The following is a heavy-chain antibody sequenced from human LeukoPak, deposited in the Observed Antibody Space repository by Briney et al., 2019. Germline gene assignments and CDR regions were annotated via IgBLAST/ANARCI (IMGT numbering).Heavy chain of an antibody. D-gene: IGHD6-19*01. CDR1: GFTFSGYS. V-gene: IGHV3-48*04. CDR3: AKDRDYSSGWSYFDY. Sequence: GGSLRLSCAASGFTFSGYSMNWVRQAPGKGLEWVSYISSSRSTIYYADSVKGRFTISRDNAKNSLYLQMNSLRAEDTAVYNCAKDRDYSSGWSYFDYWGQGTLVTVSS. CDR2: ISSSRSTI. J-gene: IGHJ4*02.